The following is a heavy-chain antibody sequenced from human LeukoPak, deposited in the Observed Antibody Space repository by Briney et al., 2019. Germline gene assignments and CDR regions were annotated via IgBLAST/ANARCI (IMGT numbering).Heavy chain of an antibody. Sequence: TSETLSLTCTVSGGSISSYYWSWIRQPPGKGLEWIGYIYYSGSTNYNPSLKSRVTISVDTSKNQFSLKLSSVTAADTAVYYCARASFGGYDSSGYLSFDPWGQGTLVTVSS. J-gene: IGHJ5*02. V-gene: IGHV4-59*01. CDR3: ARASFGGYDSSGYLSFDP. CDR1: GGSISSYY. D-gene: IGHD3-22*01. CDR2: IYYSGST.